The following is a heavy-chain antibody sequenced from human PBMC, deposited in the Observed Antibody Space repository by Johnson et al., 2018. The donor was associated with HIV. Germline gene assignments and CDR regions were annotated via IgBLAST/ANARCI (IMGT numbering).Heavy chain of an antibody. CDR1: GVTISDSY. D-gene: IGHD6-19*01. V-gene: IGHV3-7*01. Sequence: VQLVESGGGLVQPGGSLRLSCAASGVTISDSYMSWIRQAPGTGLAWVANINQDGSENFSLDSVQGRYTISRKNAKNSLYLHMNSLRAGDTAVYYCARAAFPYSSGWYRPLDAFDMWGQGTKVTVSS. CDR3: ARAAFPYSSGWYRPLDAFDM. J-gene: IGHJ3*02. CDR2: INQDGSEN.